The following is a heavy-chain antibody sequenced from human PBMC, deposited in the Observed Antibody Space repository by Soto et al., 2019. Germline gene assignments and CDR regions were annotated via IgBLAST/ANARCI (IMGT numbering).Heavy chain of an antibody. CDR3: ARLVGRSSSLAGGIYWYFDL. CDR2: LIPIFGTA. Sequence: QVQLVQSGAEVKKPGSSVKVSCKASGGTFSSYAISWVRQAPGQGLEWMGGLIPIFGTANYAQKFQGRVTITADESTSTAYMELSSLRSEDTAVYYCARLVGRSSSLAGGIYWYFDLWGRGTLVTVSS. J-gene: IGHJ2*01. CDR1: GGTFSSYA. D-gene: IGHD6-6*01. V-gene: IGHV1-69*01.